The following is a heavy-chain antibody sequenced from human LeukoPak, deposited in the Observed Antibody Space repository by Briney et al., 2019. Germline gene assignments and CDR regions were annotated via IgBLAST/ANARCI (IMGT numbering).Heavy chain of an antibody. Sequence: SETLSLTCTVSGGSISNGGYYWSWIRQHPGKGLEWIGYIYYSGSTYYNPSLKSRVTISVDTSKNQFSLKLSSVTAADTAVYYCARAVVTYYYDSSGYSRYFDYWGQGTLVTVSS. CDR3: ARAVVTYYYDSSGYSRYFDY. V-gene: IGHV4-31*03. J-gene: IGHJ4*02. D-gene: IGHD3-22*01. CDR1: GGSISNGGYY. CDR2: IYYSGST.